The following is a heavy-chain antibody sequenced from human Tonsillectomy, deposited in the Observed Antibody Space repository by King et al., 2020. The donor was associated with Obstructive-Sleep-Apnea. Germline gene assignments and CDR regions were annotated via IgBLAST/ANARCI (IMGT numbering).Heavy chain of an antibody. Sequence: VQLQESGPGLVKPSETLSLTCTVSGGSISSYYWSWIRQPPGKGLEWIGYIYYSGSTNYNPSLKSRVTISVDTSKNQFSLKLSSVTAADTAVYYCARSMTLYENDAFDIWGQGTMVTVSS. CDR3: ARSMTLYENDAFDI. J-gene: IGHJ3*02. CDR1: GGSISSYY. D-gene: IGHD3-16*01. CDR2: IYYSGST. V-gene: IGHV4-59*08.